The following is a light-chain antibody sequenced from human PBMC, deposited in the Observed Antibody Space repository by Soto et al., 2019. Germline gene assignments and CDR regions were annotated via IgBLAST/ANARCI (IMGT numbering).Light chain of an antibody. Sequence: QAVVTQPPSVSGAPGQRVTISCTGSSSNIGAPYDVHWYQQLPGTAPKLLIYRNSNRPSGVPDRFSGSKSGTSASLAITGLQAEDESDYYCQSYDSSLSGWVFGGGTKLTVL. CDR2: RNS. V-gene: IGLV1-40*01. CDR1: SSNIGAPYD. CDR3: QSYDSSLSGWV. J-gene: IGLJ3*02.